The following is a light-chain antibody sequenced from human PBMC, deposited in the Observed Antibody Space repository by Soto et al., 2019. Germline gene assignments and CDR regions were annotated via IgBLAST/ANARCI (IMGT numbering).Light chain of an antibody. CDR1: SSDVGGYNY. V-gene: IGLV2-14*01. Sequence: QSALTQPASVSGSPGQSITISCTGTSSDVGGYNYVSWYQQHPGKAPKVMICDVSNRPSGVSNRFSGSKSGNTASLTISGLQAEDEADYYCSSYTTSSAYVVFGGGTKLTV. CDR2: DVS. CDR3: SSYTTSSAYVV. J-gene: IGLJ2*01.